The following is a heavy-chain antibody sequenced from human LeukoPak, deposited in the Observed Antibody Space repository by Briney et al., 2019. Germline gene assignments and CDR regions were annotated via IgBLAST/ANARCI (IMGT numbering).Heavy chain of an antibody. J-gene: IGHJ5*02. CDR1: GFTFSSYW. CDR3: ARDYRGGTWFDP. Sequence: PGGSLRLSCAPSGFTFSSYWMSWVLQAPGKGLEWVANIKQDGSEKYYVDSVKGRFTISRDNAQNSLYLQMNSLRAEDTAVYYCARDYRGGTWFDPWGQGTLVTVSS. V-gene: IGHV3-7*01. D-gene: IGHD3-16*01. CDR2: IKQDGSEK.